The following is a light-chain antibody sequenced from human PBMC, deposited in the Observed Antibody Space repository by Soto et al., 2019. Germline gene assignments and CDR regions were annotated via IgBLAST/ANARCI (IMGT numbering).Light chain of an antibody. Sequence: EIVLTQSPGSLSLSPGERVTLSCRASQSVSSSYLAWYQQKPGQAPRLLIYGASSRATGIPDRFSGSGSGTDFTLTISRLEPEDFAVFYCQHYGNSPITFGQGTRLEIK. CDR1: QSVSSSY. CDR2: GAS. J-gene: IGKJ5*01. CDR3: QHYGNSPIT. V-gene: IGKV3-20*01.